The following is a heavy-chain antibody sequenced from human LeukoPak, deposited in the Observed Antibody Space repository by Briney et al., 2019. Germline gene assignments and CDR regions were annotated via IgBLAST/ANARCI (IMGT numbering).Heavy chain of an antibody. J-gene: IGHJ4*02. CDR1: GFTFSPYA. Sequence: GGSLRLSCAASGFTFSPYAMRWVRQAPGKGLEWVSAISGDTTTIYYADSVKGRFTISRDNSKNTLYLQMNSLRAEDTAVYYCARRYYDSSGYPGYFDYWGQGTLVTVSS. CDR3: ARRYYDSSGYPGYFDY. D-gene: IGHD3-22*01. V-gene: IGHV3-23*01. CDR2: ISGDTTTI.